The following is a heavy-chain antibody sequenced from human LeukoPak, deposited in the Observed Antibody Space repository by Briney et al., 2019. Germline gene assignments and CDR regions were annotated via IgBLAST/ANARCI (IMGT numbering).Heavy chain of an antibody. Sequence: GESLKISRKGSGYRFTNYWIAWVRQMPGKGLEWMGIIYPDDSDTRYSPSFQGQVTISADKSISTAYLQWSSLKASDTAMYYCARHATNVPAAKELDLWGQGTLVTVSS. V-gene: IGHV5-51*01. CDR2: IYPDDSDT. CDR1: GYRFTNYW. J-gene: IGHJ4*02. CDR3: ARHATNVPAAKELDL. D-gene: IGHD2-2*01.